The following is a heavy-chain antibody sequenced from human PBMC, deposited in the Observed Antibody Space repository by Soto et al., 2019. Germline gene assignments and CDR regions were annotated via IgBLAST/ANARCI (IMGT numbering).Heavy chain of an antibody. D-gene: IGHD4-17*01. Sequence: SETLSLTCTVSGVSIGSYYWSWIRQPPGKGLEWIGYFYYSGSTKYNLSLKSRVTISVDMSRNQLSLMLSSVTAADTALYYCACSTVTSDYFHFWGQGALVTVSS. J-gene: IGHJ4*02. CDR3: ACSTVTSDYFHF. CDR1: GVSIGSYY. CDR2: FYYSGST. V-gene: IGHV4-59*01.